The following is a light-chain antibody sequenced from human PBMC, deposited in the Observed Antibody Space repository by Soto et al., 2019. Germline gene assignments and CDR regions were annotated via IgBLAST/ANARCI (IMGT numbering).Light chain of an antibody. V-gene: IGKV3-15*01. CDR3: QQYNDSPET. CDR1: QSVSSN. CDR2: DAS. Sequence: EIEMTQSPATLSVSPGERATLSCRASQSVSSNLAWYQQRVGQAPKLLIYDASTRATGIPARFSGSGSGTEFTLTISSLQSEDFAGYYCQQYNDSPETFGQGTKVDIK. J-gene: IGKJ1*01.